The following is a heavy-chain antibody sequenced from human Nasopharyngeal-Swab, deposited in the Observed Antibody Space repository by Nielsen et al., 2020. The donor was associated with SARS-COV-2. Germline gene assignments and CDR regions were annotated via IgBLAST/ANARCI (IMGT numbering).Heavy chain of an antibody. CDR3: ARGSSVHAFDV. J-gene: IGHJ3*01. Sequence: GGSLRLSCAASGFSFSTYGMHWVRQSPVKGLEWLTNIWYDGSNKYYADSVKGRFTVSRVNSKNTLFLEMDSLRAEDTAVYYCARGSSVHAFDVWGQGTEVTVSS. CDR2: IWYDGSNK. CDR1: GFSFSTYG. D-gene: IGHD3-10*01. V-gene: IGHV3-33*01.